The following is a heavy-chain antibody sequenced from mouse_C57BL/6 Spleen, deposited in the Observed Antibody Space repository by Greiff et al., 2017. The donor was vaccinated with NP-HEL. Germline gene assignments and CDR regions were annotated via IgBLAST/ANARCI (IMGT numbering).Heavy chain of an antibody. Sequence: VQLQQSGPELVKPGASVKISCKASGYAFSSSWMNWVKQRPGKGLEWIGRIYPGDGDTNYNGKFKGKATLTADKSSSTAYMQLSSLTSEDSAVYFCARRGITTDAMDDWGQGTSVTVSS. CDR3: ARRGITTDAMDD. D-gene: IGHD1-1*01. V-gene: IGHV1-82*01. CDR1: GYAFSSSW. J-gene: IGHJ4*01. CDR2: IYPGDGDT.